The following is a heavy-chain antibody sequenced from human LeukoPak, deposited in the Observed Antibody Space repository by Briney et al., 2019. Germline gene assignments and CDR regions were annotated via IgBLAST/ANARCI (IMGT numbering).Heavy chain of an antibody. CDR2: FDPEDGET. D-gene: IGHD4-17*01. V-gene: IGHV1-24*01. J-gene: IGHJ3*02. CDR3: ATVYGDYAGPYDAFDI. Sequence: ASAKVSCKVSGYTLTELSTHWVRQAPGKGLEWMGGFDPEDGETIYAQKFQGRVTMTEDTSTDTAYMELSSLRSEDTAVYYCATVYGDYAGPYDAFDIWGQGTMVTVSS. CDR1: GYTLTELS.